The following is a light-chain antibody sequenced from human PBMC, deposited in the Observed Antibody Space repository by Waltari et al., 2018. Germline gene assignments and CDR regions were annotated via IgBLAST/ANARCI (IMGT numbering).Light chain of an antibody. V-gene: IGLV2-14*03. CDR2: DVS. CDR3: NSYTSSNTLV. J-gene: IGLJ2*01. Sequence: QSALTQPASVSGSPGQSITLSCTGTSSDIGSNNYVSWYQQHPGKAPKLMIYDVSNRPAGVSSRFSGSKSGNTASLTNSGLQTEDEADYYCNSYTSSNTLVFGGGTKLTVL. CDR1: SSDIGSNNY.